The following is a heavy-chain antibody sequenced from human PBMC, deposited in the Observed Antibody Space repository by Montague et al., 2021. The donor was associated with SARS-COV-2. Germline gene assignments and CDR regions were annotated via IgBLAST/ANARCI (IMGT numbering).Heavy chain of an antibody. CDR2: IYYSGST. D-gene: IGHD2-2*01. CDR3: ASNGGVSSITSYYYGMDV. V-gene: IGHV4-59*01. J-gene: IGHJ6*02. CDR1: GGSISSYY. Sequence: SETLSLTCTVSGGSISSYYWSWIRQPPGEGLEWIGYIYYSGSTNYNPSLKSRVTISVDTSKNQFSLKLSSVTAADTAVYYCASNGGVSSITSYYYGMDVWGQGTTVTVSS.